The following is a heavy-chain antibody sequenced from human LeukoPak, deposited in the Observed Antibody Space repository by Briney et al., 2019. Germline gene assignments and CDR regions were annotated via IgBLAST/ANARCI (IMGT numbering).Heavy chain of an antibody. CDR1: GFTFSSYE. V-gene: IGHV3-7*01. CDR2: IKQDGSEK. J-gene: IGHJ4*02. Sequence: PGGSLRLSCAASGFTFSSYEMSWVRQAPGKGLGWVANIKQDGSEKYYVDSVKGRFTISRDNAKNSLYLQMNSLRAEDTAVYYCARGQRDDYGDYWGQGTLVTVSS. D-gene: IGHD5-24*01. CDR3: ARGQRDDYGDY.